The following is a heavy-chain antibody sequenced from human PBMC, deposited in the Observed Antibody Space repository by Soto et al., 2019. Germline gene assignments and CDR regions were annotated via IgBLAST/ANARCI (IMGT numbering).Heavy chain of an antibody. CDR1: GGSFSGYY. CDR2: INHSGST. D-gene: IGHD2-15*01. V-gene: IGHV4-34*01. J-gene: IGHJ1*01. CDR3: ARGLIDCSGGSCLYFQH. Sequence: QVQLQQWGAGLLKPSETLFLTCAVYGGSFSGYYWSWIRQPPGKGLEWIGEINHSGSTNYNPSLKRRVTISVDTSKNQFSLKLSSVTAADTAVYYCARGLIDCSGGSCLYFQHWGQGTLVTVSS.